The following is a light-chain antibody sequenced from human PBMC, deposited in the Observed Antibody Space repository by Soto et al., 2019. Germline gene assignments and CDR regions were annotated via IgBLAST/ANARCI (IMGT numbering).Light chain of an antibody. CDR2: EVS. V-gene: IGLV2-23*02. Sequence: QSVLTQPASVSGSPGQSITISCTGSSSDVGSYNFVSWYQQHPGKAPKLIIYEVSKWPSGVSNRFSGSKSGNTASLTISGLQTEDEADYYCCSYAGSSTLVFGGGTKVTVL. CDR3: CSYAGSSTLV. CDR1: SSDVGSYNF. J-gene: IGLJ3*02.